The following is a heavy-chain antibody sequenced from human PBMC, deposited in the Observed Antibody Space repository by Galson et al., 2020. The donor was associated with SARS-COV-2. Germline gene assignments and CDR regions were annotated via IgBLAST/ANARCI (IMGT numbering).Heavy chain of an antibody. D-gene: IGHD3-22*01. J-gene: IGHJ2*01. V-gene: IGHV4-38-2*01. Sequence: SETLSLTCAVSGYSISTTNYWGWVRQPPGKGLEWIGSIYPNGRTYYNPSPKSRVTISVDTSKNQFSLRLDSVTAADTALYYCARQGVNVIVVVTVPGWYFDLWGRGTLVTVSS. CDR1: GYSISTTNY. CDR3: ARQGVNVIVVVTVPGWYFDL. CDR2: IYPNGRT.